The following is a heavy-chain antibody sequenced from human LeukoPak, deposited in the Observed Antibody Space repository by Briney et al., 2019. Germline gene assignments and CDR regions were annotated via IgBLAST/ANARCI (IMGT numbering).Heavy chain of an antibody. CDR3: TKGLGDF. J-gene: IGHJ4*02. CDR1: GFTFSNAW. V-gene: IGHV3-15*01. CDR2: IKPRTSGGTA. D-gene: IGHD7-27*01. Sequence: GGSLRLSCAASGFTFSNAWMSWVRQAPGKGLEWVGHIKPRTSGGTADYAAPVEGRFTISRDDSKNTLFLQMNSLQTDDTALYYCTKGLGDFWGQGTLVTVSS.